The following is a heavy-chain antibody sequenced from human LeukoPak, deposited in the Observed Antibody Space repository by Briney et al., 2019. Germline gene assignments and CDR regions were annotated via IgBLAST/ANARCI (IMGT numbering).Heavy chain of an antibody. CDR1: GYTFTSYW. CDR3: AKRDCSKTNCYSIGDAFDV. J-gene: IGHJ3*01. CDR2: IYPDGSET. Sequence: GESLKISCKASGYTFTSYWSCWGRQMPGKGLEWMGIIYPDGSETKYSPSFQGQVTISADKSVTTAYLQWSSLKASDTAMYYCAKRDCSKTNCYSIGDAFDVWGQGTMVTV. V-gene: IGHV5-51*01. D-gene: IGHD2-2*01.